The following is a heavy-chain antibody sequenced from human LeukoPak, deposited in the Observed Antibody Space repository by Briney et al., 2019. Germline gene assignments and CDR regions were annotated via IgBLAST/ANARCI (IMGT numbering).Heavy chain of an antibody. V-gene: IGHV4-4*07. CDR1: GGSISGYY. D-gene: IGHD5-12*01. CDR3: AREAGLASAAGLDV. CDR2: LYGSATI. J-gene: IGHJ6*02. Sequence: PSETLSLTCNVFGGSISGYYWSWIRQPAGKGLEWIGRLYGSATIKYNPSLRSRLSLSGDTSKNQFSLKLSSVTAADTAVYYCAREAGLASAAGLDVWGQGTMVTVS.